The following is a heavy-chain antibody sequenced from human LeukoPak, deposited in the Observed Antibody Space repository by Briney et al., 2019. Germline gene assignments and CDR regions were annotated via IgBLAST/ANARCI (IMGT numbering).Heavy chain of an antibody. CDR3: ARGSVAGDY. CDR2: IYTSGST. J-gene: IGHJ4*02. D-gene: IGHD6-19*01. CDR1: GGSISSGSYY. V-gene: IGHV4-61*02. Sequence: SETLSLTCTVSGGSISSGSYYWSWIRQPAGKGLEWIGRIYTSGSTNYNPSLKSRVTISVDTSKNQFSLKLSSVTAADAAVYYCARGSVAGDYWGQGTLVTVSS.